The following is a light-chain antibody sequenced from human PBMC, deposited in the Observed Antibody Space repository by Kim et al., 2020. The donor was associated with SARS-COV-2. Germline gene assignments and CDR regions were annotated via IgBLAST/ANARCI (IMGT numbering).Light chain of an antibody. J-gene: IGKJ4*01. CDR3: QQFYKYPLT. CDR2: DAS. CDR1: QGITRD. V-gene: IGKV1D-13*01. Sequence: AIQLTQSPSSLSASVGDRVTITCRESQGITRDLAWYQQKPGKAPNLLIYDASSLASGVPSRFSGSGSGTDFTLTISSLQPEDFATYYCQQFYKYPLTFGGGTKVDIK.